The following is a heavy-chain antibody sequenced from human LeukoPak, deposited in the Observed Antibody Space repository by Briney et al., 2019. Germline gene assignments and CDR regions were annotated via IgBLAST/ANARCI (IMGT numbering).Heavy chain of an antibody. CDR2: IRSRTYGGTT. CDR1: GFTFADYA. J-gene: IGHJ4*02. Sequence: GGSLRLSCTASGFTFADYAMSWVRQAPGKWLEWVGFIRSRTYGGTTEYAASVKGRFTISRDDSKSIAYLQMISLKTEDTAVYYCTRIRDAYTLDYWGQGTLVTVSS. CDR3: TRIRDAYTLDY. V-gene: IGHV3-49*04. D-gene: IGHD5-24*01.